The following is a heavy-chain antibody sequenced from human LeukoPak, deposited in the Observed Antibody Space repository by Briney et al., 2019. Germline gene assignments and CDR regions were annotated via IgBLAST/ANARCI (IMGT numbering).Heavy chain of an antibody. Sequence: SETLSLTCAVYGGSFSGYYWSWIRQHPGKGLEWIGYIYYSGSTYYNPSLKSRVTISVDTSKNQFSLKLSSVTAADTAVYYCARYPTVTHDAFDIWGQGTMVTVSS. CDR2: IYYSGST. CDR3: ARYPTVTHDAFDI. V-gene: IGHV4-31*11. CDR1: GGSFSGYY. D-gene: IGHD4-11*01. J-gene: IGHJ3*02.